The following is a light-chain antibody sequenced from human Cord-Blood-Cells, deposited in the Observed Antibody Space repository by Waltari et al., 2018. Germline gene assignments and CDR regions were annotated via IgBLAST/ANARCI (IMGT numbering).Light chain of an antibody. CDR2: QDS. V-gene: IGLV3-1*01. CDR1: KLGDKY. CDR3: QAWDSSTAV. Sequence: SYELTQPPSVSVSPGQTASITCSGDKLGDKYACWYQQKPGQSPVLVIHQDSKRASGIPGRFSGSNSGDTATLTISGTQAMDEADYYCQAWDSSTAVFGGGTKLTVL. J-gene: IGLJ3*02.